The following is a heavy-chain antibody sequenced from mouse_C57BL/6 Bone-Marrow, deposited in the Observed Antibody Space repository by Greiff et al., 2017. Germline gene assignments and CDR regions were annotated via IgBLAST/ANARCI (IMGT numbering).Heavy chain of an antibody. J-gene: IGHJ4*01. CDR1: GFTFSDYG. CDR3: ARTGGNNTVVSDYAVDY. D-gene: IGHD1-1*01. V-gene: IGHV5-17*01. CDR2: ISSGSSNI. Sequence: EVKVEESGGGLVKPGGSLKLSCAASGFTFSDYGMHWVRQAPEKGLEWVAYISSGSSNIYYADTVKGRFTISRDNATNTLFLPMTSTRSEETAMYYCARTGGNNTVVSDYAVDYWGQGTSVTVSS.